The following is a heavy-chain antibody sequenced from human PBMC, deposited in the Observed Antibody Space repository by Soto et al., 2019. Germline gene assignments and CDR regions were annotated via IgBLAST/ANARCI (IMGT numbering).Heavy chain of an antibody. J-gene: IGHJ4*02. Sequence: EVQLVESGGGLVKPGGSLRLSCAASGFTFSNAWMNWVRQAPGKGLEWVGRIKSKTDGGTTDYAAPVKGRFTISRDDSKNTLYLQMNSLKTEDTAVDYCTTDGEGAVAGFDYWGQGTLVTVSS. CDR1: GFTFSNAW. V-gene: IGHV3-15*07. D-gene: IGHD6-19*01. CDR2: IKSKTDGGTT. CDR3: TTDGEGAVAGFDY.